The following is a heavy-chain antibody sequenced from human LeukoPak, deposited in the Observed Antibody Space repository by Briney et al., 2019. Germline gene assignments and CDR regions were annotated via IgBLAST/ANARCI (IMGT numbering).Heavy chain of an antibody. J-gene: IGHJ3*02. D-gene: IGHD3-22*01. Sequence: ASVNVSRKTSGYTFTSYDINCVRQATGQGVEWMGGMDGSSGKTAYAQKFLGRVTITRNTSITTAYMELSSLTSEDTAVYYCARLYYYASSGYDALDIWGQGTMVTVSS. CDR1: GYTFTSYD. CDR2: MDGSSGKT. CDR3: ARLYYYASSGYDALDI. V-gene: IGHV1-8*01.